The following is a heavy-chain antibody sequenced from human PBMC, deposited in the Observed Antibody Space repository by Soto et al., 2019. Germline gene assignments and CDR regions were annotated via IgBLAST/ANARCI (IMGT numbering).Heavy chain of an antibody. CDR3: ARGRLWFGELLSFNFDY. V-gene: IGHV1-8*01. CDR2: MNPNSGNT. J-gene: IGHJ4*02. CDR1: GYTFTSYD. D-gene: IGHD3-10*01. Sequence: GASVKVSCKASGYTFTSYDINWVRQATGQGLEWMGWMNPNSGNTGYAQKFQGRVTMTRNTSISTAYMELSSLRSEDTAVYYCARGRLWFGELLSFNFDYWGQGTLVTVSS.